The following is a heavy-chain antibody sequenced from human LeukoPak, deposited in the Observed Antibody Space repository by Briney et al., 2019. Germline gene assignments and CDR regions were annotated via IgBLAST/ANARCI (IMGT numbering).Heavy chain of an antibody. CDR2: IYYSGST. J-gene: IGHJ4*02. Sequence: SQTLSLTCTVSGCSISSDAYYWSCIRQRPGKGLEWIGYIYYSGSTYYNPSLKSRVTISVDTSKSQFSLKLSSVTAADTAVYYCARDRTRYDSDGYYYYFDYWGQGTLVTVSS. CDR3: ARDRTRYDSDGYYYYFDY. D-gene: IGHD3-22*01. V-gene: IGHV4-31*03. CDR1: GCSISSDAYY.